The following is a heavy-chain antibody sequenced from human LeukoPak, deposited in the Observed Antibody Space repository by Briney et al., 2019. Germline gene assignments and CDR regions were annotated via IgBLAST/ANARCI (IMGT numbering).Heavy chain of an antibody. CDR3: ARWGERANY. CDR1: GYTFPASY. CDR2: ISPDSGDT. D-gene: IGHD3-16*01. Sequence: EAPVKVSCKASGYTFPASYMHWVRQAPGQGLEWMGWISPDSGDTDYAPKFQGRVTMTGDTSISTGYMELSRLRSDDTAVYYCARWGERANYWGQGTLVTVSS. V-gene: IGHV1-2*02. J-gene: IGHJ4*02.